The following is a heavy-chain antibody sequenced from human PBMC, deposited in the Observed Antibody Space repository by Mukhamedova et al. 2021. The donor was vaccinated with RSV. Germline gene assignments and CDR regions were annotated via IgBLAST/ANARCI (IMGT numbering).Heavy chain of an antibody. CDR3: ARRDFFDY. J-gene: IGHJ4*02. CDR2: GGST. V-gene: IGHV4-39*01. Sequence: GGSTYYNPSLKSRVTISVDTSKNQFSLKLSPVTAADTAVDYCARRDFFDYWGQGTLVTVSS. D-gene: IGHD3-3*01.